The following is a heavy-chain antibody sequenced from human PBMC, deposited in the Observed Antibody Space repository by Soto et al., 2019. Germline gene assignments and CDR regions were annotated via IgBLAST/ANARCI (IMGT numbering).Heavy chain of an antibody. J-gene: IGHJ4*02. V-gene: IGHV3-7*01. D-gene: IGHD3-10*01. CDR1: GFTFSSYW. CDR2: IKEDGSEK. Sequence: EVQLVESGGGLVQPGGSLRLSCAASGFTFSSYWMSWVRQAPGKGLEWVANIKEDGSEKYYVDSVKGRFTISRDNAKNSVFLQMNGLGAEDPAVYYCARDETGPGVYWGKGTLVTVSS. CDR3: ARDETGPGVY.